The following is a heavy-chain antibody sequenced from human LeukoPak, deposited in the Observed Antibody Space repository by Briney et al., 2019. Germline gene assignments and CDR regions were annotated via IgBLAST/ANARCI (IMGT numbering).Heavy chain of an antibody. D-gene: IGHD3-10*01. Sequence: SETLSLTCTVSGGSISSSSYYWGWIRQPPGKGLEWIGSIYYSGSTYYNPSLKGRVTISVDTSKNQFSLKLSSVTAADTAVYYCARDGWFGELLSLDYWGQGTLVTVSS. J-gene: IGHJ4*02. CDR2: IYYSGST. V-gene: IGHV4-39*07. CDR1: GGSISSSSYY. CDR3: ARDGWFGELLSLDY.